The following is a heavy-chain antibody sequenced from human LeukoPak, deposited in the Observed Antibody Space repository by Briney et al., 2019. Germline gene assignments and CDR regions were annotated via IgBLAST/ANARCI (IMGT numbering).Heavy chain of an antibody. CDR1: GFTFSSYE. J-gene: IGHJ3*02. D-gene: IGHD1-26*01. Sequence: GGSLRLSCAASGFTFSSYEMNWVRQAPGEGLVWVSRINSDGSTTTYADSVKGRFTISRDNARNSVYLQMNSLRAEDTAVYYCARDPGSTQTLHDAFDIWGQGTMVTVSS. CDR3: ARDPGSTQTLHDAFDI. V-gene: IGHV3-74*01. CDR2: INSDGSTT.